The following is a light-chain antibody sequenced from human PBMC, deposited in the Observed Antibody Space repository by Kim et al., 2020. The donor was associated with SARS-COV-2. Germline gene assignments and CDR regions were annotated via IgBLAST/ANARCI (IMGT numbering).Light chain of an antibody. CDR2: DVS. CDR3: SSYTSSSTPA. J-gene: IGLJ2*01. Sequence: GQSITISCTGTSSDVGRYNYVSWYQQHPGKAPNLMIYDVSNRPSGVSNRFSGSKSGNTASLTISGLQAEDEADYYCSSYTSSSTPAFGGGTQLTVL. CDR1: SSDVGRYNY. V-gene: IGLV2-14*03.